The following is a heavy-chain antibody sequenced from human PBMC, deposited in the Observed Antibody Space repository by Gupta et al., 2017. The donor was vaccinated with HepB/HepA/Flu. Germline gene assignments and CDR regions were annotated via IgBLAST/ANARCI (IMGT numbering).Heavy chain of an antibody. CDR1: GFTFSSYA. CDR3: AKDINYYDSSDAFDI. CDR2: ISGSVGST. D-gene: IGHD3-22*01. V-gene: IGHV3-23*01. Sequence: EVQLLESGGGLVQRGGSLRLSCAASGFTFSSYAMSWGRQAPGKGLEWVSVISGSVGSTYYADSVKGRFTVSRDNSKNTLYLQMNSLRAEDTAVYYCAKDINYYDSSDAFDIWGQGTMVTVSS. J-gene: IGHJ3*02.